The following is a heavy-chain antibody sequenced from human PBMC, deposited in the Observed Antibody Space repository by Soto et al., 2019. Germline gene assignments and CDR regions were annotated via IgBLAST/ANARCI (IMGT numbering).Heavy chain of an antibody. CDR2: ISSSGSTI. CDR3: ARELSGSVNFDY. V-gene: IGHV3-11*01. CDR1: GFNFNDYD. J-gene: IGHJ4*02. D-gene: IGHD3-10*01. Sequence: GGSLRLSCAASGFNFNDYDISWIRQAPGQGLEWLSYISSSGSTIYYADSVRGRFTISRDNAKNTMYLQVNSLRDEDTAVYYCARELSGSVNFDYWGQGTLVTVYS.